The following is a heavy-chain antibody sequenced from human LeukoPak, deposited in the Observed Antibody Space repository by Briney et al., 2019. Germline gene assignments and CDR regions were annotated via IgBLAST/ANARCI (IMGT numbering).Heavy chain of an antibody. Sequence: SETLSLTCAVYGESFSGYYWSWIRQPPGKGLEWIGEINHSGSAHYNPSLKSRVIMSADTSKNQFSLRLRSVTAADTAVYYCARGGGIAAQDYWGQGTLVTVSS. CDR2: INHSGSA. D-gene: IGHD6-6*01. J-gene: IGHJ4*02. CDR1: GESFSGYY. CDR3: ARGGGIAAQDY. V-gene: IGHV4-34*01.